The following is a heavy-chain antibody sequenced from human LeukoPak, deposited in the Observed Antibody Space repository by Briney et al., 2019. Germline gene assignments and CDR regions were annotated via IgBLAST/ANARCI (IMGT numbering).Heavy chain of an antibody. J-gene: IGHJ4*02. D-gene: IGHD5-12*01. Sequence: GGSLRLSCAASGFTFNTYGMSWVRRAPGKGLEWVSAISGSGGSTYYADSVKGRFTISRDNSKNTLYLQMNSLRAEDTAVYYCAKDKPVSGYDPVDYWGQGTLVTVSS. V-gene: IGHV3-23*01. CDR3: AKDKPVSGYDPVDY. CDR2: ISGSGGST. CDR1: GFTFNTYG.